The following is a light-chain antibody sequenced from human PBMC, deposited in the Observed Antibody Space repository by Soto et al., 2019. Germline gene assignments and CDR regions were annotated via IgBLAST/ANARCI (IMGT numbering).Light chain of an antibody. Sequence: DIQMTQSPSTLSASVGDRVTSTCRASQTIDSWLAWYQQRPGKPPNLLIYKASTLASGVPSRFSGSGSGTEFTLTIHSLQPYDFATYYCQQYNIYSGTFGQGTKVEIK. V-gene: IGKV1-5*03. CDR1: QTIDSW. CDR2: KAS. CDR3: QQYNIYSGT. J-gene: IGKJ1*01.